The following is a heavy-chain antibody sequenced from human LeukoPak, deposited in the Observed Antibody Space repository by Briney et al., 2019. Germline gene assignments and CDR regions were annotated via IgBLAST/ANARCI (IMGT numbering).Heavy chain of an antibody. Sequence: PSETLSLTCTVSGGSISSGGYYWSWIRQHPGKGLEWIGYIYYSGSTYYNPSLKSRVTISVDTSKNQFSLKLSSVTAADTAVYYCAREKDQRSHSGYYFDYWGQGTLVTVSS. CDR2: IYYSGST. CDR3: AREKDQRSHSGYYFDY. J-gene: IGHJ4*02. D-gene: IGHD3-22*01. CDR1: GGSISSGGYY. V-gene: IGHV4-31*03.